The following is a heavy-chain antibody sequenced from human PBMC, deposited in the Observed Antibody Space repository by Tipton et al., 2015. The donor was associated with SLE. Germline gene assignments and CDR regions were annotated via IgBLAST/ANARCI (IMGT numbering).Heavy chain of an antibody. CDR2: IIPIFPTS. CDR1: GGTFSSDA. D-gene: IGHD3-10*01. V-gene: IGHV1-69*18. CDR3: ASGARSDYYGMDV. J-gene: IGHJ6*02. Sequence: QVQLVQSGPEVKKPGSSVKVSCKASGGTFSSDAISWVRQAPGQGLEWMGRIIPIFPTSNSAQKFQGRVTITADESTSTAYMELSSLRSEDTAIYYCASGARSDYYGMDVWGQGTTVAVSS.